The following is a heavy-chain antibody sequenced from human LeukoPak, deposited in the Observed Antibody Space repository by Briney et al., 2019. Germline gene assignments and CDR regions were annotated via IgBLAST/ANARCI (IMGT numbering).Heavy chain of an antibody. Sequence: GGSLRLSCAASGFTFDDYAMHWVRQVPGKGLEWVSSIDWNSYSIGYADSVKGRFTISRDNAKNSLYLQMNSLRAEDTAVYYCAELGITMIGGVWGKGTTVTISS. CDR3: AELGITMIGGV. J-gene: IGHJ6*04. D-gene: IGHD3-10*02. CDR1: GFTFDDYA. V-gene: IGHV3-9*01. CDR2: IDWNSYSI.